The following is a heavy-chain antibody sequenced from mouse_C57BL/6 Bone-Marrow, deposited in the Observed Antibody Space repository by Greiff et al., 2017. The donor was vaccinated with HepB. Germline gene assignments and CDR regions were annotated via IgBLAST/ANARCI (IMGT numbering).Heavy chain of an antibody. D-gene: IGHD2-2*01. CDR3: ARRVVTFYYYAMDY. Sequence: VKLVESGPVLVQPSQSLSITCTVSGFSLTSYGVHWVRQSPGKGLEWLGVIWSGGSTDYNAAFISRMSISKDNSKSQVFFKMNSLQADDTAIYYCARRVVTFYYYAMDYWGQGTSVTVSS. J-gene: IGHJ4*01. CDR1: GFSLTSYG. CDR2: IWSGGST. V-gene: IGHV2-2*01.